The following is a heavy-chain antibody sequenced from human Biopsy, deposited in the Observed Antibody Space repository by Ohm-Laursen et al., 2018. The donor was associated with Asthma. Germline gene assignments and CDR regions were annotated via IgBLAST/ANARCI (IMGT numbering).Heavy chain of an antibody. V-gene: IGHV1-18*01. CDR1: GYTFNSAG. J-gene: IGHJ6*02. CDR2: ISVYNGNT. CDR3: ARAVDYSHYYGIDV. Sequence: SVKVSCKPSGYTFNSAGITWVRQAPGQGLEWMEWISVYNGNTKVAQKPQDRVTMITDTSTSTAYMELRSLRSDDTAVYFCARAVDYSHYYGIDVWGQGTTVTVS. D-gene: IGHD3-10*01.